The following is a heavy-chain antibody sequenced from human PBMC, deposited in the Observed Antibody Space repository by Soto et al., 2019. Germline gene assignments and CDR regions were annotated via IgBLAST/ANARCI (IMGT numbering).Heavy chain of an antibody. CDR3: ARDGERDTGLNFYYYLHGMDA. V-gene: IGHV1-18*04. CDR2: ISPYNGTT. J-gene: IGHJ6*02. Sequence: ASVKVSCKASGYTFTTYGISWVRQAPGQGLEWMGWISPYNGTTKYAEKFQGEMTMTTDTATSTAYMDLRSLRSDDAAVYYCARDGERDTGLNFYYYLHGMDAWGQGARVTVSS. CDR1: GYTFTTYG. D-gene: IGHD1-1*01.